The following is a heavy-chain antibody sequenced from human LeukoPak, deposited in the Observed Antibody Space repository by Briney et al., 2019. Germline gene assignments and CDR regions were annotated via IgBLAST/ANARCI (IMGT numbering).Heavy chain of an antibody. CDR3: ARGRYCSADICSGGDAFDI. V-gene: IGHV4-4*07. J-gene: IGHJ3*02. CDR2: IYTRGST. Sequence: SETLSLTRTVSGGSINNYYWSWIRQPAGKGLEWIGRIYTRGSTNYNPSLKSRVTMSVDTSKNQFSLKLSSVTAADTAVYYCARGRYCSADICSGGDAFDIWAKGQWSPSLQ. D-gene: IGHD2-15*01. CDR1: GGSINNYY.